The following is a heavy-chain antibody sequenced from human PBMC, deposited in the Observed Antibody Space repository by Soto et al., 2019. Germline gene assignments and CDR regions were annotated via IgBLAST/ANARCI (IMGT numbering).Heavy chain of an antibody. CDR1: GYSFTGYF. J-gene: IGHJ4*02. CDR3: ARGRQPLRQCNGGSCYSNFDY. CDR2: INPNSGGR. Sequence: QVQLVQSGAEVKKPGASVKVSCKVSGYSFTGYFMHWVRQAPGQGLEWMGWINPNSGGRNFAQKFQGRVTMTRDTSISTAYMELSGLTSDDTAFHYCARGRQPLRQCNGGSCYSNFDYWGQGTLVTVSS. D-gene: IGHD2-15*01. V-gene: IGHV1-2*02.